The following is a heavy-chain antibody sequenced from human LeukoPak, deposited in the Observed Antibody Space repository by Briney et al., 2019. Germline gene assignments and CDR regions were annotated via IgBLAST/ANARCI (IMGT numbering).Heavy chain of an antibody. CDR3: AREKIAVAGTPWFDP. CDR1: GFTFSTYA. Sequence: GGSLRLSCAASGFTFSTYAMHWVRQAPGKGLEWVAVIPYDGSNKYYADSVKGRFTISRDNAKNSLYLQMNSLRAEDTALYYCAREKIAVAGTPWFDPWGQGTLVTVSS. V-gene: IGHV3-30*04. CDR2: IPYDGSNK. D-gene: IGHD6-19*01. J-gene: IGHJ5*02.